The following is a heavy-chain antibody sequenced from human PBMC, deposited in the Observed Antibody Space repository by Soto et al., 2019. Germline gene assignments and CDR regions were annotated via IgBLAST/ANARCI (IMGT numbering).Heavy chain of an antibody. J-gene: IGHJ4*02. V-gene: IGHV3-23*01. Sequence: GGSLRLSCAASGFTFSSYWMSWVRQAPGKGLEWVSGISGSAGTTYYTDSLKGRFTISRDNSKNTLYLQMNSLRAEDTAVYYCANWGKSGSDYWGQGTLVTVSS. D-gene: IGHD3-16*01. CDR2: ISGSAGTT. CDR1: GFTFSSYW. CDR3: ANWGKSGSDY.